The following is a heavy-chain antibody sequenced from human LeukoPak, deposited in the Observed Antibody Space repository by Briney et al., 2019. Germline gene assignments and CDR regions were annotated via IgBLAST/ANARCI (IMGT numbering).Heavy chain of an antibody. V-gene: IGHV4-34*01. CDR3: AALTGTTGVFDY. J-gene: IGHJ4*02. CDR2: INHSGST. CDR1: GGSFSGYY. D-gene: IGHD3-10*01. Sequence: SETLSLTCAVYGGSFSGYYWSWIRQPPGKGLEWIGEINHSGSTYYNPSLKSRVTISVDTSKNQFSLKLSSVTAADTAVYYCAALTGTTGVFDYWGQGTLVTVSS.